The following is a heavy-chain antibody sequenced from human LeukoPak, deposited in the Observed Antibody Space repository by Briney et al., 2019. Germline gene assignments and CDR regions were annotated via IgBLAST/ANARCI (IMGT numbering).Heavy chain of an antibody. CDR1: GGSISSGDYY. V-gene: IGHV4-30-4*08. CDR2: IYYSGST. Sequence: SQTLSLTCTVSGGSISSGDYYWSWIRQPPGKGLEWIGYIYYSGSTYYNPSLKSRVTISVDTSKNQFSLKLSSVTAADTAAYYCARERYCSSTSCPWYFDYWGQGTLVTVSS. CDR3: ARERYCSSTSCPWYFDY. J-gene: IGHJ4*02. D-gene: IGHD2-2*01.